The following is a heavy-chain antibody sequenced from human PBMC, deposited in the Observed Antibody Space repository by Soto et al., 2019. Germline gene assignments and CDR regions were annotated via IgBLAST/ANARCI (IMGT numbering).Heavy chain of an antibody. CDR1: GGSFSGYY. Sequence: SETLSLTCAVYGGSFSGYYWSWIRQPPGKGLEWIGEINHSGSTNYNPSLKSRVTISVDTSKNQFSLKLSSVTAADPAVYYCARVGALMVRGVKVRVKTKFDPWGQGTLVTVSS. CDR2: INHSGST. J-gene: IGHJ5*02. V-gene: IGHV4-34*01. D-gene: IGHD3-10*01. CDR3: ARVGALMVRGVKVRVKTKFDP.